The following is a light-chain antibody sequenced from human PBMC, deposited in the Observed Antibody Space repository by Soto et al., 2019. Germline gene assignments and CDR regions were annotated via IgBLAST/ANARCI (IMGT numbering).Light chain of an antibody. J-gene: IGLJ2*01. V-gene: IGLV2-8*01. CDR3: SSYVGSNSVV. CDR1: SSDIGVNNS. CDR2: KVN. Sequence: QSGLIQPPSASGSPGQSVTISCTGTSSDIGVNNSVSWYQQHPGKVPKLMIYKVNKRPSGVPDRFSGSKSGNTASLTVTGLQAEDEADYYCSSYVGSNSVVFGGGTKLTVL.